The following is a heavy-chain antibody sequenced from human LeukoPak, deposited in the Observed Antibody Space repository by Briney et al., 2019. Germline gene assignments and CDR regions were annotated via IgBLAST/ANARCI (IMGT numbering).Heavy chain of an antibody. CDR1: GFTFSSYA. D-gene: IGHD2-2*01. CDR3: ASVSSTSDY. V-gene: IGHV3-23*01. CDR2: ISSCGGST. Sequence: PGGSLRLSCAASGFTFSSYAMNWVRQAPGKGLEWVSAISSCGGSTYYAVSVKGRFTISRDNSKNTLFLQMNSLRAEDTAVYYCASVSSTSDYWGEGTRVTVSS. J-gene: IGHJ4*02.